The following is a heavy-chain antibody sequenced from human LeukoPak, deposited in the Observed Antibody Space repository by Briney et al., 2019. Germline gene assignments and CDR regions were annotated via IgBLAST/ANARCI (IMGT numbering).Heavy chain of an antibody. V-gene: IGHV4-30-4*01. CDR1: GGSISSADYY. CDR3: ARDRGEKFGGSTFDY. J-gene: IGHJ4*02. CDR2: IYYSGST. D-gene: IGHD3-3*01. Sequence: SQTLSLTCTASGGSISSADYYWSWIRQPPGKGLEWIGYIYYSGSTYCDPSLKSRVTISVDTSKNQFSLKLSSVTAADTAVYYCARDRGEKFGGSTFDYWGQGTLVTVSS.